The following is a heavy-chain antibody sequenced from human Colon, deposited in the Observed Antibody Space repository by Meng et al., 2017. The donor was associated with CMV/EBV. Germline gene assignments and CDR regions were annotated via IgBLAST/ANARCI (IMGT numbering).Heavy chain of an antibody. V-gene: IGHV1-46*01. J-gene: IGHJ4*02. Sequence: SGYTFSSYDIHWMRQAPGQGPEWMGIISPSAGTTNYAQRFQGRVSMTRDTSTSTLYMELSGLRSEDTALYYCARDPAPARTGAYFDFWGQGTLVTVSS. CDR2: ISPSAGTT. CDR1: GYTFSSYD. D-gene: IGHD6-6*01. CDR3: ARDPAPARTGAYFDF.